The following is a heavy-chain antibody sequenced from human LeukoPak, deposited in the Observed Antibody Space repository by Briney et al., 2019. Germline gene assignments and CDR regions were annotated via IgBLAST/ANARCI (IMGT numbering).Heavy chain of an antibody. V-gene: IGHV3-23*01. CDR3: ATNARRDGYNEPYYFDY. Sequence: GGSQRPSWAASGFIFSYYALCLLHQPPRNGLEWASRISGGGDHTYYPDSLKGRFTISTDNANNSLYLQMNSLKAEDTAVHYCATNARRDGYNEPYYFDYWGQGTLVTVSS. CDR1: GFIFSYYA. D-gene: IGHD5-24*01. CDR2: ISGGGDHT. J-gene: IGHJ4*01.